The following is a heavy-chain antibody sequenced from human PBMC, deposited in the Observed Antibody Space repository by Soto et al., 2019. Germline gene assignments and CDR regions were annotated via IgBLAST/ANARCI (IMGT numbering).Heavy chain of an antibody. J-gene: IGHJ5*02. CDR1: GFTFRSYW. CDR2: IKQDGSEK. D-gene: IGHD3-10*01. V-gene: IGHV3-7*01. CDR3: AREYITMVANWFDP. Sequence: GGSLRLSCAASGFTFRSYWMSWVRQAPGKGLEWVANIKQDGSEKYYVDSVKGRFTISRDNAKNSLYLQMNSLRAEDTAVYYCAREYITMVANWFDPWGQGTLVTVSS.